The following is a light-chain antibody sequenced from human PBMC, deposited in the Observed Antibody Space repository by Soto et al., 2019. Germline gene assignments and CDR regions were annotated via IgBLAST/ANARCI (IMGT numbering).Light chain of an antibody. CDR3: QTWGTGIPLV. CDR2: LNSDGSH. V-gene: IGLV4-69*01. Sequence: QAVVTQSPSASASLGASVKLTCTLSRGHSSYAIAWHQQQPEKGPRYLMKLNSDGSHSKGDGIPDRFSGSSSGAERYLTISSLQSEDEADYYCQTWGTGIPLVFGTGTKLTVL. CDR1: RGHSSYA. J-gene: IGLJ1*01.